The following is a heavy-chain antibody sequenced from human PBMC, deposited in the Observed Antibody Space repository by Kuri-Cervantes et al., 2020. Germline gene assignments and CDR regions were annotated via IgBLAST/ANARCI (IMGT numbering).Heavy chain of an antibody. Sequence: ASVKVSXXAPGYXFXSYGISWVRQAPEQGLXWMGXXSAYXXNXXYAQKLQGXVTMTTDTSTSXXYMELRSLRTDDTAVYYCAXDRMVXGVMXXWVYMDVWGKGTTVTVSS. CDR1: GYXFXSYG. J-gene: IGHJ6*03. CDR3: AXDRMVXGVMXXWVYMDV. CDR2: XSAYXXNX. V-gene: IGHV1-18*01. D-gene: IGHD3-10*01.